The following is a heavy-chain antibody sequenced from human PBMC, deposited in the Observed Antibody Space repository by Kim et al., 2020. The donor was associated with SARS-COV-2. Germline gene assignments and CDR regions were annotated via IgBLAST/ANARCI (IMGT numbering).Heavy chain of an antibody. J-gene: IGHJ4*02. CDR3: TTDRGFGTMVRGVINYFDY. CDR2: IKSKTDGGTT. CDR1: GFTFSNAW. V-gene: IGHV3-15*01. Sequence: GGSLRLSCAASGFTFSNAWMSWVRQAPGKGLEWVGRIKSKTDGGTTDYAAPVKGRFTISRDDSKNTLYLQMNSLKTEDTAVYYCTTDRGFGTMVRGVINYFDYWGQGTLVTVSS. D-gene: IGHD3-10*01.